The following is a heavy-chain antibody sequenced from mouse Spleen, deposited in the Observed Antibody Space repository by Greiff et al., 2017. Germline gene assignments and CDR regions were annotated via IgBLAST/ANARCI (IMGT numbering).Heavy chain of an antibody. J-gene: IGHJ1*03. CDR1: GFTFSSYA. CDR2: ISDGGSYT. Sequence: EVNVVESGGDLVKPGGSLKLSCAASGFTFSSYAMSWVRQTPEKRLEWVATISDGGSYTYYPDTVKGRFTISRDNAKNNLYLQMSHLKSEGTAMYYCARDLLYYGSSYWYFDVWGTGTTVTVSS. V-gene: IGHV5-4*01. CDR3: ARDLLYYGSSYWYFDV. D-gene: IGHD1-1*01.